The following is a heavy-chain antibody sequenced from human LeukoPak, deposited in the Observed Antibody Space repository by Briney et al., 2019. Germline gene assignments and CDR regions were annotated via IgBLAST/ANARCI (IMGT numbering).Heavy chain of an antibody. CDR3: AREAYTYGSLRGIGYYYYMDV. Sequence: SETLSLTCTVSGDSISNYYWNWIRQPAGKGLEWIGRFYTSAISNYNPSLKSRVTMSVDKSKNQISLRMRSVTAADTAVYFCAREAYTYGSLRGIGYYYYMDVWGKGTTVTVSS. CDR1: GDSISNYY. V-gene: IGHV4-4*07. J-gene: IGHJ6*03. CDR2: FYTSAIS. D-gene: IGHD5-18*01.